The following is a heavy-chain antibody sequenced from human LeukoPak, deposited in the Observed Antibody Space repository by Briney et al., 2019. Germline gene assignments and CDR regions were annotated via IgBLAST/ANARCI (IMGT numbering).Heavy chain of an antibody. Sequence: SETLSLTCRVSGGSISRDSYYWVWIRQPPGKGLEWIGSIYYGGSTYYNPSLKSRVTMSVDTSKNQFSLKLSSVTAADTAVYYCARAAAAARTEYFQHWGQGTLVTVSS. CDR3: ARAAAAARTEYFQH. D-gene: IGHD6-13*01. CDR1: GGSISRDSYY. CDR2: IYYGGST. V-gene: IGHV4-39*07. J-gene: IGHJ1*01.